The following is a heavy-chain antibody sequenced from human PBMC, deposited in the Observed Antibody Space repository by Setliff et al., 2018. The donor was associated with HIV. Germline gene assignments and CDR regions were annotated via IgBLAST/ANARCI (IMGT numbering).Heavy chain of an antibody. Sequence: SETLSLTCAVSGGTFSLHYYTWIRQSPLRGLEWIGEINHSGGTRYNPSLRSRVTMSVDTSKNQFSLKVTSVTAADTAVYYCTRDLWGDDYYYNNMDVWGKGTTVTVS. V-gene: IGHV4-34*01. CDR2: INHSGGT. CDR1: GGTFSLHY. CDR3: TRDLWGDDYYYNNMDV. J-gene: IGHJ6*03. D-gene: IGHD2-21*02.